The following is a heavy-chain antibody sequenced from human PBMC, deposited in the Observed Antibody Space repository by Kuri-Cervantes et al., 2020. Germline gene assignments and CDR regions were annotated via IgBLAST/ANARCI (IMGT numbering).Heavy chain of an antibody. D-gene: IGHD3-9*01. J-gene: IGHJ1*01. CDR3: AREGGGYYDILTGYYRAEYFQH. Sequence: GESLKISCAVSGFTFSSYGMHWVRQAPGKGLEWVAVISYDGSKKYYADSVKGRLTISRDNSKNTLYLQMNSLRAEDTAVYYCAREGGGYYDILTGYYRAEYFQHWGQGTLVTVSS. CDR2: ISYDGSKK. CDR1: GFTFSSYG. V-gene: IGHV3-30*03.